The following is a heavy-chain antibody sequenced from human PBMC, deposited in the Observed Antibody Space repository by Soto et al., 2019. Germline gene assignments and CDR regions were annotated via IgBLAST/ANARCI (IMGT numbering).Heavy chain of an antibody. D-gene: IGHD3-22*01. CDR3: AREDDDSSGYYFDY. CDR2: ILYDGSNK. CDR1: GFTFSSYG. V-gene: IGHV3-33*01. Sequence: QVQLVESGGGVVQPGRSLRLSCAASGFTFSSYGMHWVRQAPGKGLEWVAVILYDGSNKYYADSVKGRFTISRDNSKNTLYLHMNSLRAEDTAVYYCAREDDDSSGYYFDYWGQGTLVTVSS. J-gene: IGHJ4*02.